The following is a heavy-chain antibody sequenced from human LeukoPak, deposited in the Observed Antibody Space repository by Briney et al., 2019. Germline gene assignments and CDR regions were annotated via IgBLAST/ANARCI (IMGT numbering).Heavy chain of an antibody. CDR3: ARAGIAAAGTFDY. CDR2: INPNSGGT. D-gene: IGHD6-13*01. J-gene: IGHJ4*02. V-gene: IGHV1-2*02. Sequence: GASVKVSCKASGYTFTGYYMHWARQAPGQGLEWMGWINPNSGGTNYAQKFQGRVTMTRDTSISTVYMELSRLRSDDTAVYYCARAGIAAAGTFDYWGQGTLVTVSS. CDR1: GYTFTGYY.